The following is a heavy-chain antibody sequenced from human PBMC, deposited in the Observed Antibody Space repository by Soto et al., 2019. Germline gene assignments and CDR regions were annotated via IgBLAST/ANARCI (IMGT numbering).Heavy chain of an antibody. CDR2: IIPILGIA. CDR3: ARYRYNWRVDYFDY. J-gene: IGHJ4*02. V-gene: IGHV1-69*02. CDR1: GGTFSSYT. Sequence: QVQLVQSGAEVKKPGSSVKVSCKASGGTFSSYTISWVRQAPGQGLEWMGRIIPILGIANYAQKFQGRVTITADKSTSTAYMELSRLRAEDTAVYYWARYRYNWRVDYFDYWGQGTLVTVSS. D-gene: IGHD1-20*01.